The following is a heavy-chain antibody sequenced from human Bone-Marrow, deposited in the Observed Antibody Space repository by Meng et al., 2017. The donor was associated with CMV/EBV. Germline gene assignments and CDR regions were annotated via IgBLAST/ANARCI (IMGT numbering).Heavy chain of an antibody. CDR3: ARALALGYYDSSGYYRFDAFDI. J-gene: IGHJ3*02. Sequence: SETLSLTCAISGDSVSSNSAAWNWIRQSPSRGLEWLGRTYYRSKWYNDYAVSVKSRITINPDTSKNQFSLQLNSVTPEDTAVYYCARALALGYYDSSGYYRFDAFDIWGQGTMVTVSS. CDR1: GDSVSSNSAA. D-gene: IGHD3-22*01. V-gene: IGHV6-1*01. CDR2: TYYRSKWYN.